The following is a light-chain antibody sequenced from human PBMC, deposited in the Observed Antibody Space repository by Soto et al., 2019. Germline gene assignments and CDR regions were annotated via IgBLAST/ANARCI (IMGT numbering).Light chain of an antibody. CDR1: QYVSVRF. CDR2: GAS. V-gene: IGKV3-20*01. J-gene: IGKJ1*01. CDR3: QQYGSSPQT. Sequence: EIVLTQSPGTLSFAPWEIATLSCMASQYVSVRFLAWYQQKPGQAPRLLIYGASDRATGIPDRFTGSGSGTDFTLTINRLEPEDFAVYFCQQYGSSPQTFGQGTKVDIK.